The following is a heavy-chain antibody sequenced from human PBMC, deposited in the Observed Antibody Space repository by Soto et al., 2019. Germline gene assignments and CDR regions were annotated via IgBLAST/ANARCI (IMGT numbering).Heavy chain of an antibody. Sequence: QLQLQESGPGLVKPSETLSLTCTVSGGSISSSSYYWGWIRQPPGKGLEWIGSIYYSGSTYYNPSLKSRVTISVDTSTNQFSLKLSSVTAADTAVYYCARHGDYYDSSGYYSYNWFDPWGQGTLVTVSS. CDR2: IYYSGST. CDR1: GGSISSSSYY. J-gene: IGHJ5*02. CDR3: ARHGDYYDSSGYYSYNWFDP. D-gene: IGHD3-22*01. V-gene: IGHV4-39*01.